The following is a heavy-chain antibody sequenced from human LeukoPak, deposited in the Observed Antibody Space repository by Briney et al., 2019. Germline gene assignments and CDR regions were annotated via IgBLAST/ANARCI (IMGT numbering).Heavy chain of an antibody. CDR2: ISWNSGSI. CDR1: GFTFDDYA. Sequence: GGSLRLSCAASGFTFDDYAMHWVRQAPGKGLEWVSGISWNSGSIGYADSVKGRFTISRDNAKNSLYLQMNSLRAEDTAVYYCARDQSFLGFDYWGQGTLVTVSS. CDR3: ARDQSFLGFDY. J-gene: IGHJ4*02. V-gene: IGHV3-9*01. D-gene: IGHD3-3*01.